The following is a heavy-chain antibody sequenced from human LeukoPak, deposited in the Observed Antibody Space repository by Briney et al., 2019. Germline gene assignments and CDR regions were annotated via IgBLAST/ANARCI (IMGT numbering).Heavy chain of an antibody. V-gene: IGHV4-34*01. J-gene: IGHJ4*02. CDR3: ARGREDGDLFDY. D-gene: IGHD4-17*01. Sequence: SETLSLTCAVYGGSFSGYYWSWIRQPPGKGLEWIGEINHSGSTNYNPSLKSRVTISVDTSKNQFSLKLSFVTAADTAVYYCARGREDGDLFDYWGQGTLVTVSS. CDR2: INHSGST. CDR1: GGSFSGYY.